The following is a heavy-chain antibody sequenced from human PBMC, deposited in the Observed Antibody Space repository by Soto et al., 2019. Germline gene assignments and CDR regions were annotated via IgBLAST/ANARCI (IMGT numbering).Heavy chain of an antibody. Sequence: QVQLVQSGAEVKKPGSSVKVSCKASGGTFSSYTISWVRQAPGQGLEWMGRIIPILGIANYAQKFQGRVTITADKSPSTAYMEMSSLRSEDTAVYYCARVAVAGRGYYYYGMDVWGQGTTVTVSS. J-gene: IGHJ6*02. V-gene: IGHV1-69*02. D-gene: IGHD6-19*01. CDR3: ARVAVAGRGYYYYGMDV. CDR2: IIPILGIA. CDR1: GGTFSSYT.